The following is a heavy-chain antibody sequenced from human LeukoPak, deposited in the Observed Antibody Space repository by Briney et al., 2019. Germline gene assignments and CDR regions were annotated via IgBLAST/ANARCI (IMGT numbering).Heavy chain of an antibody. D-gene: IGHD3-9*01. CDR3: ARQRDYDILTGYEFDP. J-gene: IGHJ5*02. V-gene: IGHV5-51*01. CDR1: GYSFTSYW. Sequence: GESLKISCKSSGYSFTSYWIGWVRQMPGKGLEWMGIIHPADSDIRYSPSFQGQVTISADKSISTAYLQWSSLKASDTAMYYCARQRDYDILTGYEFDPWGQGTLVTVSS. CDR2: IHPADSDI.